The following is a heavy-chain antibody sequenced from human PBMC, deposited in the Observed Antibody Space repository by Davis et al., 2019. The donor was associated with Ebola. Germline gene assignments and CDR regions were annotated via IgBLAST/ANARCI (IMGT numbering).Heavy chain of an antibody. CDR3: ARDRHGFWSGYYSDAFDI. D-gene: IGHD3-3*01. CDR1: GFTFSSYS. J-gene: IGHJ3*02. Sequence: GESLKISCAASGFTFSSYSMNWVRQAPGKGLEWVSSISSSSSYIYYADSVKGRFTISRDNAKNSLYLQMNSLRAEDTAVYYCARDRHGFWSGYYSDAFDIWGQGTMVTVSS. V-gene: IGHV3-21*01. CDR2: ISSSSSYI.